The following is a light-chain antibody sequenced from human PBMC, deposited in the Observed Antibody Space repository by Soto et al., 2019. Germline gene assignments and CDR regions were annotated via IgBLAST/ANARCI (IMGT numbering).Light chain of an antibody. V-gene: IGKV1-33*01. J-gene: IGKJ2*01. CDR3: QQYDNLPYT. Sequence: DIQMTQSPSSLSASVGARITITCQASQGISNSLNWYQHKLGKAPKLLIYDASNVETGVPSRFSGSGSGTDFTLTIISLQPEDCAIYYCQQYDNLPYTFGQGTKLEIK. CDR1: QGISNS. CDR2: DAS.